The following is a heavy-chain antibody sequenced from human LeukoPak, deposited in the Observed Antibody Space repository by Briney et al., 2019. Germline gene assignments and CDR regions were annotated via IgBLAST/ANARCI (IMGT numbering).Heavy chain of an antibody. CDR1: GFTFSSYS. Sequence: GGSRRLSCAASGFTFSSYSMNWVRQAPGKGLEWVSSISSSSSYIYYADSVKGRFTISRDNAKNSLYLQMNSLRAEDTAVYYCARDLAVAGYYYYGMDVWSKGTTVTVSS. J-gene: IGHJ6*04. V-gene: IGHV3-21*01. CDR2: ISSSSSYI. CDR3: ARDLAVAGYYYYGMDV. D-gene: IGHD6-19*01.